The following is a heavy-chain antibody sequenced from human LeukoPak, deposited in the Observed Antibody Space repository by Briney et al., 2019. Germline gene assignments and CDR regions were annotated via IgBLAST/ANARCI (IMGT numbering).Heavy chain of an antibody. Sequence: PGGSLRLSCAASGFTFSSYEMNWVRQAPGKGLEWVSYISSSGSSIHYTDSEKGRFTISRDNTKNSLFLQMNNLRAEDTAVYYCARAGLYYDTLTGHHLTGVWYFDLWGRGTLVTVSS. J-gene: IGHJ2*01. D-gene: IGHD3-9*01. CDR1: GFTFSSYE. V-gene: IGHV3-48*03. CDR2: ISSSGSSI. CDR3: ARAGLYYDTLTGHHLTGVWYFDL.